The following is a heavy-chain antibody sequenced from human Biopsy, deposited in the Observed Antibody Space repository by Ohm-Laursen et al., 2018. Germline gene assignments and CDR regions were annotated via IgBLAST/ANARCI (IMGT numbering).Heavy chain of an antibody. Sequence: SLRLSCAASGFTFSSYGMHWVRQAPGKGLEWVAVIWYDGSRQYYADSVKGRFTISRDNSKNTLYLQMNSLRAEDMAVYYCARDGAAGYGLDVWGQGTTVTVSS. CDR1: GFTFSSYG. CDR3: ARDGAAGYGLDV. J-gene: IGHJ6*02. D-gene: IGHD6-25*01. CDR2: IWYDGSRQ. V-gene: IGHV3-33*01.